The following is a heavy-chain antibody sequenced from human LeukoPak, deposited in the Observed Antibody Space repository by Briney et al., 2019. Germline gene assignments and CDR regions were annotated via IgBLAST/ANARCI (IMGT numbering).Heavy chain of an antibody. J-gene: IGHJ6*02. Sequence: GGSLRLSCAASGFTVSSNYMSWVRQAPGKGLEWVSVIYSGGSTYYADSVKGRFTISRDNSKNTLYLQMNSLRAEDTAVYYCARDPGRGYYDSSGYSMDVWGQGTTVTVSS. V-gene: IGHV3-53*01. CDR1: GFTVSSNY. D-gene: IGHD3-22*01. CDR2: IYSGGST. CDR3: ARDPGRGYYDSSGYSMDV.